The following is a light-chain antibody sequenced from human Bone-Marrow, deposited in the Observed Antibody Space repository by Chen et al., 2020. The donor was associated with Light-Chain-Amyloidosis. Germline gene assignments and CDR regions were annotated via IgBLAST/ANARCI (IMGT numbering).Light chain of an antibody. Sequence: QSVLTQPPSASGTPGQRVTISCSGSSSNIGRNYVSWYQQLPGMAPKLLIYRNNQRPSGVPDRFSGSTSGASASLAISRLRSADVAEDYCAAWDDSLSGWVFGGGTKLTVL. CDR2: RNN. J-gene: IGLJ3*02. V-gene: IGLV1-47*01. CDR1: SSNIGRNY. CDR3: AAWDDSLSGWV.